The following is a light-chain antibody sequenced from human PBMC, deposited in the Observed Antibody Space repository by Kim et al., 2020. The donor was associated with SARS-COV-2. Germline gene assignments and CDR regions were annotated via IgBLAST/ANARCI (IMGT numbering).Light chain of an antibody. CDR3: QQYDNLPIT. Sequence: ASVGDKVTITCQASQDISNYLNWYQPKPGKAPKLLIYDASNLETGVPSRFSGSGSGTDFTFTISSLQPEGIATYYCQQYDNLPITFGQGARLEIK. CDR1: QDISNY. J-gene: IGKJ5*01. CDR2: DAS. V-gene: IGKV1-33*01.